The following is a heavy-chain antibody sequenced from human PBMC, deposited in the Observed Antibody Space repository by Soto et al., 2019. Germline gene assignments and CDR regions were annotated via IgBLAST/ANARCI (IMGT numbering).Heavy chain of an antibody. Sequence: GGSLRLSCAASGFTFSSYDIHCVRQATGKGLEWVSAIGTAGDTYYPGSVKGRFTISRENAKNSLYLQMNSLRAEDTAVYYCARGGGRYYDTGPDYWGQGTLVTVSS. J-gene: IGHJ4*02. CDR1: GFTFSSYD. V-gene: IGHV3-13*01. D-gene: IGHD3-22*01. CDR2: IGTAGDT. CDR3: ARGGGRYYDTGPDY.